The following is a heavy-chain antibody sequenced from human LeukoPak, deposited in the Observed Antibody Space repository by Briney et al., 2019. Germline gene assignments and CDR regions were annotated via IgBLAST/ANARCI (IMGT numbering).Heavy chain of an antibody. J-gene: IGHJ4*02. D-gene: IGHD1-1*01. CDR3: ARIKNGGSQYFDY. CDR1: GFSLSTRGMC. V-gene: IGHV2-70*11. CDR2: IDWDDDK. Sequence: ESGPTLVNPTQTLTLTCTFSGFSLSTRGMCVSWIRQPPGKALEWLARIDWDDDKYYSTSLRTRLTISKDTSKNQVVLTMTNMDPVDTATYHCARIKNGGSQYFDYWGQGTLVTVSS.